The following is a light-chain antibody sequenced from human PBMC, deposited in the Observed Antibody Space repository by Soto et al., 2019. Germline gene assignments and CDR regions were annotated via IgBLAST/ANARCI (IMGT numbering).Light chain of an antibody. J-gene: IGKJ5*01. CDR3: QQYDTAPIT. CDR2: GAS. Sequence: EIVMTQSPATLSVSPGERVTLSCRARRSVGSNLAWYQQKPGQAPRLLIYGASSRATGIPDRFSGSGSGTDFTLTISRLEPEDFAVYYCQQYDTAPITFGQGTRLEIK. CDR1: RSVGSN. V-gene: IGKV3-20*01.